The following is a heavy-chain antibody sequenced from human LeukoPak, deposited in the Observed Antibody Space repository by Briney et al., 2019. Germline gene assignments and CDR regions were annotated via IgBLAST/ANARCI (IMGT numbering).Heavy chain of an antibody. Sequence: GGSLRLSCVASGFSLSAYYMNWVRQAPGKGLEWVGRIKSKPDSYTTEYAASVEGRFIISRDDSENSLYLQMNSLKTEDTAVYYCARVWGIAAAGGEIEYWGQGTLVTVSS. CDR2: IKSKPDSYTT. CDR1: GFSLSAYY. CDR3: ARVWGIAAAGGEIEY. D-gene: IGHD6-13*01. J-gene: IGHJ4*02. V-gene: IGHV3-72*01.